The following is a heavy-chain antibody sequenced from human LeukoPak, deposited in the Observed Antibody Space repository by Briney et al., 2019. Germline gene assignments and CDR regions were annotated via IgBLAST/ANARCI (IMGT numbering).Heavy chain of an antibody. D-gene: IGHD3-10*01. J-gene: IGHJ3*02. CDR1: GYTFTSYD. V-gene: IGHV1-8*03. CDR3: ATYDYYGSGSYSDAFDI. Sequence: ASVKVSCKASGYTFTSYDINRVRQATGQGLEWMGWMNPNSGNTGYAQKFQGRVTITRNTSISTAYMELSSLRSEDTAVYYCATYDYYGSGSYSDAFDIWGQGTMVTVSS. CDR2: MNPNSGNT.